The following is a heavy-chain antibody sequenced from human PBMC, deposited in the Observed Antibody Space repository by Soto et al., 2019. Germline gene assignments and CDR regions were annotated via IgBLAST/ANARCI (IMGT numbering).Heavy chain of an antibody. CDR3: AKDQLSRVRGVITYYYGMDV. V-gene: IGHV3-30*18. CDR2: ISYDGSNK. D-gene: IGHD3-10*01. J-gene: IGHJ6*02. CDR1: GFTFSSYG. Sequence: QVQLVESGGGVVQPGRSLRLSCAASGFTFSSYGMHWVRQAPGKGLEWVAVISYDGSNKYYADSVKGRFTISRDNSKNTLYLQMNSMRAEDTAVYYCAKDQLSRVRGVITYYYGMDVWGQGTTVSVSS.